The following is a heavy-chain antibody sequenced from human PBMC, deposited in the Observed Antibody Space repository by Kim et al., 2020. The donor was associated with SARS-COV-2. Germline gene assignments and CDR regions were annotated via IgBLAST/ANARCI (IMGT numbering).Heavy chain of an antibody. CDR3: ARARGGSYYYGMDV. D-gene: IGHD1-26*01. J-gene: IGHJ6*02. Sequence: ADSVKGRLTISRDNSKNKLYLQMNSLRAEDTAVYYCARARGGSYYYGMDVWGQGTTVTVSS. V-gene: IGHV3-30*01.